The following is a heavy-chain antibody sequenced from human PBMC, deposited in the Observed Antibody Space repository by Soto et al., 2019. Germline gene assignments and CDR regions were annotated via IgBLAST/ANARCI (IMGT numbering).Heavy chain of an antibody. CDR3: ARDKITGLFDY. D-gene: IGHD2-8*02. Sequence: SETLSLTYAVYGGSFSGYSWTWIRQPPGTGLEWIGEINHSGSTNYNPSLKSRVTISVDTSKNQFSLKLTSVTAADTALYYCARDKITGLFDYWGQGTLVTAPQ. V-gene: IGHV4-34*01. J-gene: IGHJ4*02. CDR1: GGSFSGYS. CDR2: INHSGST.